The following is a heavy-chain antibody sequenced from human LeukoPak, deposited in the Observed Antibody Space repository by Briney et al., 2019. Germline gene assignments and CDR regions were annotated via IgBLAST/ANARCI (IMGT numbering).Heavy chain of an antibody. CDR3: ARDTKSGYGAYGAFDI. J-gene: IGHJ3*02. Sequence: GGSLRLSCAASGFTFSSYDMHWVRQPTGKGLEWVSTIGTGGDTYYPGSVKGRFTISRENAKPSLYLQMNSLRAEDTAVYYCARDTKSGYGAYGAFDIWAQGTRVTVSS. V-gene: IGHV3-13*04. CDR1: GFTFSSYD. D-gene: IGHD4-17*01. CDR2: IGTGGDT.